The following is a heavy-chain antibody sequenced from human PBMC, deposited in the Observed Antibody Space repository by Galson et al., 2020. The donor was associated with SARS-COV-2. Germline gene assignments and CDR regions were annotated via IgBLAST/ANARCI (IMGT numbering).Heavy chain of an antibody. J-gene: IGHJ6*01. Sequence: GESLKISCAASGFNVSSHYMTWVRQAPGQGLEWVSTLYTGGNTFYPDSVKGRFTISRDNSKNTLHLQMNSLRAEDTAVYYCATPHTMNTPMWRGMDVWGRGTTVTVSS. CDR1: GFNVSSHY. V-gene: IGHV3-53*01. D-gene: IGHD2-2*02. CDR2: LYTGGNT. CDR3: ATPHTMNTPMWRGMDV.